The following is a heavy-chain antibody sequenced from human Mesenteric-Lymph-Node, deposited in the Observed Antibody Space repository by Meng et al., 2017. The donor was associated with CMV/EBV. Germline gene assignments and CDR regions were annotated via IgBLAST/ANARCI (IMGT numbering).Heavy chain of an antibody. J-gene: IGHJ3*02. CDR1: GFTFSSYA. D-gene: IGHD3-3*01. CDR2: ISYDGSNK. Sequence: GESLKISCAASGFTFSSYAMHWVRQAPGKGLEWVAVISYDGSNKYYADSVKGRFTISRDNSKNTLYLQMNSLRAEDTAVYYCARAFWSGYYGAFDIWGQGTMVTVSS. V-gene: IGHV3-30*04. CDR3: ARAFWSGYYGAFDI.